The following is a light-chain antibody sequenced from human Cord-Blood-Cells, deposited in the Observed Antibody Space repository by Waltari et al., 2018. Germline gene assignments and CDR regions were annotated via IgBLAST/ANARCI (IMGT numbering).Light chain of an antibody. CDR3: QQYYSTRFT. J-gene: IGKJ3*01. V-gene: IGKV4-1*01. CDR2: WAS. CDR1: QSVLYSTNNKNY. Sequence: DIVMTQSPDSLAVSLCERATINCKSSQSVLYSTNNKNYLAWYQQKPGQPPKLLIYWASTRESGVPDRFSGSGSGTDFTLTISSLQAEDVAVYYCQQYYSTRFTFGPGTKVDIK.